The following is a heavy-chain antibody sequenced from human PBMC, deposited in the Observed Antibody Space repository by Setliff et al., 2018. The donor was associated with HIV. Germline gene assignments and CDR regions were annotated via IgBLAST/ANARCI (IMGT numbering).Heavy chain of an antibody. Sequence: SETLSLTCAVYGGSFSDYYWSWIRQPPGKGLEWIGEINHSRSTNYNPSLKSRVTILVDTSKNQFSLRLTSVTAADTAVYYCARLSGDYYYFDYWGQGTLVTVSS. V-gene: IGHV4-34*01. D-gene: IGHD2-21*02. J-gene: IGHJ4*02. CDR3: ARLSGDYYYFDY. CDR1: GGSFSDYY. CDR2: INHSRST.